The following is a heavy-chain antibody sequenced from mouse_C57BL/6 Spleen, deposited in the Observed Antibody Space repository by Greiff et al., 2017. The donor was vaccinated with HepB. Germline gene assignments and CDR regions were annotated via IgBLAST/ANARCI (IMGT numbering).Heavy chain of an antibody. J-gene: IGHJ4*01. CDR2: IWSGGST. CDR1: GFSLTSYG. CDR3: ARTITTVVATYYYAMDY. D-gene: IGHD1-1*01. V-gene: IGHV2-2*01. Sequence: VMLVESGPGLVQPSQSLSITCTVSGFSLTSYGVHWVRQSPGKGLEWLGVIWSGGSTDYNAAFISRLSISKDNSKSQVFFKMNSLQADDTAIYYCARTITTVVATYYYAMDYWGQGTSVTVSS.